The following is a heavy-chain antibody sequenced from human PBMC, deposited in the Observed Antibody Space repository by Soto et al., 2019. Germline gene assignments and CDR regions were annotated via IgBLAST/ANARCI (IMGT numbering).Heavy chain of an antibody. D-gene: IGHD3-3*01. Sequence: AETLCLTCTVSGGSISSYYWSWIRQPPGKGLEWIWYIFYSGSTNYNPSLRSRVTISVDTSKNQFSLRLSSVTAADTAVYFCVSATSYYVVDXWGQGTHVTVSX. CDR2: IFYSGST. J-gene: IGHJ5*02. CDR3: VSATSYYVVDX. V-gene: IGHV4-59*01. CDR1: GGSISSYY.